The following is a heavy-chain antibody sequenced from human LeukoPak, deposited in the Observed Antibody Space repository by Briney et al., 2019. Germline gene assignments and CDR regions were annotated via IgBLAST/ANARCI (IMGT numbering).Heavy chain of an antibody. D-gene: IGHD4-23*01. V-gene: IGHV3-43*02. CDR2: ISGDGGST. J-gene: IGHJ4*02. CDR1: GFTFDDYA. CDR3: AKGSGGNSAGLDY. Sequence: PGGSLRLSCAASGFTFDDYAMHWVRQAPGKVLGWVFLISGDGGSTYYADSVKGRFTISRDNSKNSLYLQMNGLRTEDTALYYCAKGSGGNSAGLDYWGQGTLVTVSS.